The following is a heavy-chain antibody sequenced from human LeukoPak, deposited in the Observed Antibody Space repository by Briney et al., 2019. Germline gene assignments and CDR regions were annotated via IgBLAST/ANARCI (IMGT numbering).Heavy chain of an antibody. D-gene: IGHD3-10*01. CDR2: INPNSGGT. CDR3: ARDGSGSYYNPNNWFDP. V-gene: IGHV1-2*06. CDR1: RYTFTGDY. J-gene: IGHJ5*02. Sequence: ASLKVSCEASRYTFTGDYVHCVRQAPGQRLGWMGRINPNSGGTNYTQKFQGRVTTTRHTSISTAHMQLRRLRSDDTAVYYCARDGSGSYYNPNNWFDPWGQGTLVTVSS.